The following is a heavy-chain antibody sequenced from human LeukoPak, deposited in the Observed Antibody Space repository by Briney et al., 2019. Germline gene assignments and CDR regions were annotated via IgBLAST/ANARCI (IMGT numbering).Heavy chain of an antibody. CDR2: IYYSGST. Sequence: SETLSLTCTVSGGSISSYYWSWIRQPPGKGLEWIGYIYYSGSTNYNPSLKSRVTISVDTSKNQFSLKLSSVTAADTAVYYCARDSSGYTFDYWGQGTLVTVSS. V-gene: IGHV4-59*01. CDR3: ARDSSGYTFDY. CDR1: GGSISSYY. D-gene: IGHD5-18*01. J-gene: IGHJ4*02.